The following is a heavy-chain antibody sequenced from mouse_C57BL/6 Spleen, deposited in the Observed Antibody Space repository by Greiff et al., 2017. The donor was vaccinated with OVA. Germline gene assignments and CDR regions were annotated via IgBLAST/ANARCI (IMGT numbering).Heavy chain of an antibody. CDR2: INPNNGGT. V-gene: IGHV1-26*01. CDR3: ARGGGSWRDFDV. CDR1: GYTFTDYY. Sequence: VQLQQSGPELVKPGASVKISCKASGYTFTDYYMNWVKQSHGKSLEWIGDINPNNGGTSYNQKFKGKATLTVDKSSSTAYMELRSLTSEDSAGEYCARGGGSWRDFDVWGTGTTVTVSS. J-gene: IGHJ1*03.